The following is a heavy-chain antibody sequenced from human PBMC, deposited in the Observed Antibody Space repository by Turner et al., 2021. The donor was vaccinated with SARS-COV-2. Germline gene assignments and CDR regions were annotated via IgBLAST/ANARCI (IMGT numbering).Heavy chain of an antibody. Sequence: EVQLVESGGGLVQPGGSLRLACAASGFTFNNYWMSWVRQAPGKGLEWVANIKQDGSEKHYVDSAKGRFTISRDNPKNTLYLQMNSLRAEDTAVYYCARDLAYYGMDVWGQGTTVTVSS. J-gene: IGHJ6*02. D-gene: IGHD2-15*01. CDR1: GFTFNNYW. CDR3: ARDLAYYGMDV. V-gene: IGHV3-7*03. CDR2: IKQDGSEK.